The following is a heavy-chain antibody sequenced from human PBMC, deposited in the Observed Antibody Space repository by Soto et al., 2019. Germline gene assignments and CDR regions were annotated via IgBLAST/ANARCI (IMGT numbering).Heavy chain of an antibody. CDR1: GFTFSNAW. Sequence: GGSLRLSCAASGFTFSNAWMSWVRQAPGKGLEWVGRIKSKTDGGTTDYAAPVKGRFTISRDDSKNTLYLQMNSLKTEDTAVYYCTTDLDYGDRATLYYYYMDVWGKGTTVTVSS. D-gene: IGHD4-17*01. J-gene: IGHJ6*03. V-gene: IGHV3-15*01. CDR2: IKSKTDGGTT. CDR3: TTDLDYGDRATLYYYYMDV.